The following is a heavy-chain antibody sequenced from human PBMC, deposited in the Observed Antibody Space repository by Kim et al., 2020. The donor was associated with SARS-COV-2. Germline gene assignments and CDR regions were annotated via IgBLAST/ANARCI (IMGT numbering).Heavy chain of an antibody. CDR3: AGFTVTTISYGMDV. CDR1: GGSFSGYY. CDR2: INHSGST. J-gene: IGHJ6*02. Sequence: SETLSLTCAVYGGSFSGYYWSWIRQPPGKGLEWVGEINHSGSTNYNPSLKSRVTISVDTSKNQFSLKLSSVTAADTAVYYCAGFTVTTISYGMDVWGQGTTVTVSS. V-gene: IGHV4-34*01. D-gene: IGHD4-17*01.